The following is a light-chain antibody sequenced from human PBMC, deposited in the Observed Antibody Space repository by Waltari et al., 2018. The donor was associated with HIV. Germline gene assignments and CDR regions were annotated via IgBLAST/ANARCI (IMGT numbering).Light chain of an antibody. CDR1: GGSIASNF. CDR3: QSFETGTWV. J-gene: IGLJ3*02. CDR2: ENN. Sequence: NFMLTQPHSVSESPGKTVTISCTRSGGSIASNFVQWYQQRPGSATTTVIYENNERPSGVPDRFSGSIDSSSNSASLTISGLKTEDEADYYCQSFETGTWVFGGGTKLTVL. V-gene: IGLV6-57*04.